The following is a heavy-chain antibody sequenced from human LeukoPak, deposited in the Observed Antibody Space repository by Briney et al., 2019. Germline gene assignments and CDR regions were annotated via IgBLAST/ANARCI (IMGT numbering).Heavy chain of an antibody. Sequence: ASVKVSCKASGGTFSSYAISWVRQAPGQGLEWMGGIIPIFGTANYAQKFQGRVTITADESTSTAYMELSSPRSEDTAVYYCARDRYYDSSGYRAFYYYGMDVWGQGTTVTVSS. CDR3: ARDRYYDSSGYRAFYYYGMDV. D-gene: IGHD3-22*01. V-gene: IGHV1-69*13. CDR2: IIPIFGTA. CDR1: GGTFSSYA. J-gene: IGHJ6*02.